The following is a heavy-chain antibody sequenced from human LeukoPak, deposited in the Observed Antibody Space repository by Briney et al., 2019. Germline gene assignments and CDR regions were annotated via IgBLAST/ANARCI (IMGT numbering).Heavy chain of an antibody. D-gene: IGHD3-10*01. CDR2: IYSSGTT. CDR1: GVSISTYY. V-gene: IGHV4-59*12. Sequence: PSETLSLTCTVSGVSISTYYWSWIRQPPGKGLEWIGYIYSSGTTNYNPSLKSRVTISIDTSKNEFSLRLTSVTAADTAVYYCARDSGTTGEVKFDPWGQGTLVTVSS. CDR3: ARDSGTTGEVKFDP. J-gene: IGHJ5*02.